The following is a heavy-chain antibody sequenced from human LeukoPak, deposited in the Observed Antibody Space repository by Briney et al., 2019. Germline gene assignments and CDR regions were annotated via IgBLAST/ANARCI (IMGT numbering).Heavy chain of an antibody. V-gene: IGHV4-39*07. J-gene: IGHJ3*02. CDR1: GGSISSTNYY. D-gene: IGHD6-19*01. Sequence: PSETLSLTCTVSGGSISSTNYYWGWIRQPPGKGLEWIGNIYYSGSTYYKSSLKSRVTISVDTSKNQFSLKLSSVTAADTAVYYCVREGWQWLVHAFDIWGQGTMVTGSS. CDR2: IYYSGST. CDR3: VREGWQWLVHAFDI.